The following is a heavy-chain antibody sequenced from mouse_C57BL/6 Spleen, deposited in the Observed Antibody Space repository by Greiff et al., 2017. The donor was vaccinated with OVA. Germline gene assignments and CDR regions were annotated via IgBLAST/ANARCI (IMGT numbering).Heavy chain of an antibody. CDR3: ARGAITTVVAPFAY. J-gene: IGHJ3*01. D-gene: IGHD1-1*01. CDR2: IYPGDGDT. Sequence: VQLQQSGAELVKPGASVKISCKASGYAFSSYWMNWVKQRPGKGLEWIGQIYPGDGDTNYNGKFKGKATLTADKSSSTAYMQLSSLTSEDSAVYFCARGAITTVVAPFAYWGQGTLVTVSA. CDR1: GYAFSSYW. V-gene: IGHV1-80*01.